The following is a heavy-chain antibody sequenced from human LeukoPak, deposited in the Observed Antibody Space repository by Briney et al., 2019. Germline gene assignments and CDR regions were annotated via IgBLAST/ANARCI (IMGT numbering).Heavy chain of an antibody. CDR2: ISAYGGTT. Sequence: GASVKLSCKASGYTFTSYGMSWVRQAPGQGLEWMGWISAYGGTTNYAQKRQGRATMTTETSMSTAYNELRGPRAADTAVYYCARSVITMIVVVTYYWGQGTLVTVSS. CDR3: ARSVITMIVVVTYY. CDR1: GYTFTSYG. J-gene: IGHJ4*02. V-gene: IGHV1-18*01. D-gene: IGHD3-22*01.